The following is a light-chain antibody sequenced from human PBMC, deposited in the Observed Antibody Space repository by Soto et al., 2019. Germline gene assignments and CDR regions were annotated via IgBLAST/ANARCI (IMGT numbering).Light chain of an antibody. CDR3: QHYYQWPPPA. Sequence: ETVMTQSPATLTVSPGESATLSCRASQRVSTNLAWYQQKRCQAPRLRIYGASTRAIGIPDRLSGSGAETDFTLTISSLEPADVAVDYCQHYYQWPPPAFGGGNKVEIK. CDR2: GAS. J-gene: IGKJ4*01. V-gene: IGKV3D-15*01. CDR1: QRVSTN.